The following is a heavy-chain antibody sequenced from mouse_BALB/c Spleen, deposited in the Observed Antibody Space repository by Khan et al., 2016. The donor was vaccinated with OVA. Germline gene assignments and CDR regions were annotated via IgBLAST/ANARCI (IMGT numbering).Heavy chain of an antibody. Sequence: QVQLKQSGAELAKPGASVKMSCKASDYTFTTYWTHWVKQRPGQGLEWIGYIIPSTGYTEYNQKFKDKATLTADKSSSTAYMQLSSLTSEDTAVDYCVKHCAISAWFAYWGQGTLVTVSA. CDR2: IIPSTGYT. CDR1: DYTFTTYW. CDR3: VKHCAISAWFAY. V-gene: IGHV1-7*01. J-gene: IGHJ3*01.